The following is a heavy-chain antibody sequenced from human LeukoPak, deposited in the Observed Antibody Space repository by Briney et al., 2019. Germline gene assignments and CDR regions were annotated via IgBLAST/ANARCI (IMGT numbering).Heavy chain of an antibody. CDR1: GYTFTSYY. V-gene: IGHV1-46*01. D-gene: IGHD6-19*01. J-gene: IGHJ4*02. CDR3: ARAIAVAGLGD. CDR2: INPSGGST. Sequence: PVASVKVSCKASGYTFTSYYMHWVRQAPGQGLEWMGIINPSGGSTSHAQKFQGRVNMTREMSTSTVYMELSSLRSEDTAVYYCARAIAVAGLGDWGQGTLVTVSS.